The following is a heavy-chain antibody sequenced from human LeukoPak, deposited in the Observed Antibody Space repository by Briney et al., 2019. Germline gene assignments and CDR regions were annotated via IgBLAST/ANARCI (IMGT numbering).Heavy chain of an antibody. V-gene: IGHV1-18*04. D-gene: IGHD4-17*01. CDR2: VTPHNGNT. CDR3: ARDRGGYGDYSY. J-gene: IGHJ4*02. CDR1: GYTFTNYA. Sequence: ASVKVSCKTSGYTFTNYAITWLRQAPGQGLEWMGWVTPHNGNTNYAQKFLDRVTMTTNTSTTTVYMQLRGLTSDDAAMYYCARDRGGYGDYSYWGQGTLVTVSS.